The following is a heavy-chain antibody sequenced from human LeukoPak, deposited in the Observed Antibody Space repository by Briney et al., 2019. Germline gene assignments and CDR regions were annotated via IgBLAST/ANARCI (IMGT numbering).Heavy chain of an antibody. CDR3: ARAGYCGDGGCRGGSAFDV. CDR2: ISGYTGDT. V-gene: IGHV1-18*04. CDR1: GYTFTSYY. J-gene: IGHJ3*01. Sequence: ASVKVSCKASGYTFTSYYMHWVRQAPGQGLECMGWISGYTGDTKYAQILQGRFTVTTDTSTSTAYMELRSLTYDDTAVYYCARAGYCGDGGCRGGSAFDVWGQGTMVTVSS. D-gene: IGHD2-15*01.